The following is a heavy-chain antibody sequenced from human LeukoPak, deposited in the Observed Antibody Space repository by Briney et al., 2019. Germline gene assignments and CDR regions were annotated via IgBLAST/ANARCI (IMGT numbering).Heavy chain of an antibody. CDR2: ISAYNGNT. D-gene: IGHD6-13*01. V-gene: IGHV1-18*01. Sequence: GASVKVSCKASGYTFTSYGISWVRQAPGQGLEWMGWISAYNGNTNYAQKLQGRVTMTTDTSTSTAYMELSSLRSEDTAVYYCATKAAAGTDYYYGMDVWGQGTTVTVSS. CDR3: ATKAAAGTDYYYGMDV. CDR1: GYTFTSYG. J-gene: IGHJ6*02.